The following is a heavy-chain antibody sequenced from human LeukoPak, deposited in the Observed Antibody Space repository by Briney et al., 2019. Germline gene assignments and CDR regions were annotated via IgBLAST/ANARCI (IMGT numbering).Heavy chain of an antibody. J-gene: IGHJ5*02. CDR1: GGSFSGYY. CDR2: INHSGST. Sequence: SETLSLTCAVYGGSFSGYYWSWIRQPPGKGLEWIGEINHSGSTNYNPSLKSRVTISVDTSKNQFSLKLSSVTAADTAVYYCARDRWARLQGHYYDSSDSQPNWFDPWGQGTLVTVSS. D-gene: IGHD3-22*01. V-gene: IGHV4-34*01. CDR3: ARDRWARLQGHYYDSSDSQPNWFDP.